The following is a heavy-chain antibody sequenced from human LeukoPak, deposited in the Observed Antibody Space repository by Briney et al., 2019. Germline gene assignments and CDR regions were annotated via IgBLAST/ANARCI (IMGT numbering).Heavy chain of an antibody. D-gene: IGHD3-22*01. V-gene: IGHV3-23*01. J-gene: IGHJ4*02. Sequence: GGSLRLSCAASGFTFSSYAMSWVRQAPGKGPEWVSAISGSGGSTYYADSVKGRFTISRDNSKNTLYLQMNSLRAEDTAVYYCAKVFSGPYYDSSELHYWGQGTLVTVSS. CDR3: AKVFSGPYYDSSELHY. CDR2: ISGSGGST. CDR1: GFTFSSYA.